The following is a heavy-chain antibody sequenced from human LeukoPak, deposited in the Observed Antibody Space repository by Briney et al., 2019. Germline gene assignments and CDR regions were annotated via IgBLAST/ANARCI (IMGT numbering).Heavy chain of an antibody. D-gene: IGHD2-15*01. J-gene: IGHJ3*02. CDR2: IYYSGST. CDR1: GGSISSSSYY. Sequence: SETLSLTCTVSGGSISSSSYYWGWIRQPPGKGLEWIGSIYYSGSTYYNPSLKSRVTISVDTSKNQFSLKLSSVTAADTAVYYCAKLLVVAATDNAFDIWGQGTMVTVSS. CDR3: AKLLVVAATDNAFDI. V-gene: IGHV4-39*01.